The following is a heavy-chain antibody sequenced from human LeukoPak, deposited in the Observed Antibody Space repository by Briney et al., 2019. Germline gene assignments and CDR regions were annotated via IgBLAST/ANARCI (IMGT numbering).Heavy chain of an antibody. CDR1: GGSISSYY. CDR2: ISGSGVST. D-gene: IGHD1-7*01. J-gene: IGHJ4*02. CDR3: AKDERNWNYNLASQTYD. Sequence: ETLSLTCTVSGGSISSYYWSWIQQPAGKGLGWVSAISGSGVSTYYADSVKGRFTVSRDNSKNTLYLQMSSLRAEDTAVYYCAKDERNWNYNLASQTYDWGQGTLVTVSS. V-gene: IGHV3-23*01.